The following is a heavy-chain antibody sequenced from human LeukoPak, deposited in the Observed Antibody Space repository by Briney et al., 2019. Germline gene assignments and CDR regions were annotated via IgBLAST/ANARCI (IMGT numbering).Heavy chain of an antibody. D-gene: IGHD2-2*01. CDR2: IKQDGSAK. J-gene: IGHJ4*02. Sequence: PGRSLRLSCTAAGFTSSDYWMTWVRQAPGKGLDWVANIKQDGSAKYSVDSVKGRFTISRDNAKNSLYLQMDSLRVEDTATYYCARWRGSTSERSDYWGQGTLVTVSS. CDR1: GFTSSDYW. V-gene: IGHV3-7*01. CDR3: ARWRGSTSERSDY.